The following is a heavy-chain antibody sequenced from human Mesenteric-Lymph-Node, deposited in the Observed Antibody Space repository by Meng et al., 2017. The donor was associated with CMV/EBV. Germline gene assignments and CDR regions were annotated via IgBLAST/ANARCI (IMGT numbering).Heavy chain of an antibody. CDR3: VRAGFSGWYYFDY. J-gene: IGHJ4*02. CDR1: GGSISSSNW. V-gene: IGHV4-4*02. D-gene: IGHD6-19*01. Sequence: CAVSGGSISSSNWWSWVRQPPGKGLEWIGEIYHSGSTSYNPSLKSRVTISVDKSKNQFSLKLSSVTAADTAVYYCVRAGFSGWYYFDYWGQGTLVTVSS. CDR2: IYHSGST.